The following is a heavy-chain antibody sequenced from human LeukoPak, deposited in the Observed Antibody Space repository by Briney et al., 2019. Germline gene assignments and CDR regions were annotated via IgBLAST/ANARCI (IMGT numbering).Heavy chain of an antibody. CDR2: TYYRSKWFN. CDR3: ASDIAAAGGYFDY. CDR1: GDSVSSNRAA. Sequence: SQTLSLTCAISGDSVSSNRAAWTWIRQSPSRGLEWLGRTYYRSKWFNDYALSVKSRIIINPDTSKNQFSLQLNSVTPDDTAVYYCASDIAAAGGYFDYWGQGTLVTVSS. D-gene: IGHD6-13*01. V-gene: IGHV6-1*01. J-gene: IGHJ4*02.